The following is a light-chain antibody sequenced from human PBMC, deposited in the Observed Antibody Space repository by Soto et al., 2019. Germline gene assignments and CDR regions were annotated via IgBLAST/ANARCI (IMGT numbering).Light chain of an antibody. CDR3: QQYNDEPWT. CDR1: QNIGNW. V-gene: IGKV1-5*01. Sequence: DIQMTQSPSTLSASVGDRVTITCRASQNIGNWLAWYQQKPGKTPDLLIYDASSLESGVPLRFSGSGSGTELTLTICSLQTDDSATYYCQQYNDEPWTFGQGTKVEIK. J-gene: IGKJ1*01. CDR2: DAS.